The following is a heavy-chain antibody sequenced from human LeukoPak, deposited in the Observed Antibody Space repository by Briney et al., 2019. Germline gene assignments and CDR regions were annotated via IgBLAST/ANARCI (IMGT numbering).Heavy chain of an antibody. V-gene: IGHV3-33*01. CDR3: ARDRSSVAAAGYGMDV. CDR1: GFTFSSYD. D-gene: IGHD6-13*01. CDR2: IWYDGSNK. J-gene: IGHJ6*02. Sequence: GRSLRLSCAASGFTFSSYDMHWVRQAPGKGLEWVAVIWYDGSNKYYADSVKGRFTISRDNSKNTLYLQMNSLRAEDTAVYYCARDRSSVAAAGYGMDVWGQGTTVTVSS.